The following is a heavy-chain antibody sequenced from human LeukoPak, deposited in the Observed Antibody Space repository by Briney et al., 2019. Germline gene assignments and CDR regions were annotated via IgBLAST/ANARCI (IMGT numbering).Heavy chain of an antibody. CDR3: ARHGITMVRGVITHAFDI. Sequence: SETLSLTCTVYGGSISIYYWSWIRQPPGKGLEWIGYIYYSGSTNYNPSLKSRVTISVDTSKNQFSLRLSSVTAADTAVYYCARHGITMVRGVITHAFDIWGQGTMVTVSS. J-gene: IGHJ3*02. D-gene: IGHD3-10*01. V-gene: IGHV4-59*08. CDR1: GGSISIYY. CDR2: IYYSGST.